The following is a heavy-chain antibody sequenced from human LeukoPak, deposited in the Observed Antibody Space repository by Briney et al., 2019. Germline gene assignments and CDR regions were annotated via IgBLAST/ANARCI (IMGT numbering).Heavy chain of an antibody. J-gene: IGHJ4*02. V-gene: IGHV4-34*01. CDR3: ARLVALVTLDY. CDR2: INHSGST. CDR1: GGSFNGYY. D-gene: IGHD5-18*01. Sequence: SETLSLTCAVYGGSFNGYYWSWIRQPPGKGLEWIGEINHSGSTNYNPSLKSRITISVDTSKHQFPLKLSSVTAADTAVYYCARLVALVTLDYWGQGTLVTVSS.